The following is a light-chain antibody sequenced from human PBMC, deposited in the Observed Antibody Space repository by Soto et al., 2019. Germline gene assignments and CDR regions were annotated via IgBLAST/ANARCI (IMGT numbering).Light chain of an antibody. CDR2: DAS. CDR1: RSVSSY. CDR3: QQRSNWPSLT. V-gene: IGKV3-11*01. Sequence: EVVLTQSPATLSLSPGERATLSCRASRSVSSYLAWYQQKPGQAPRLLIDDASNRATGIPARFSGSGSETDFTLTISSLEPEDFAVYYCQQRSNWPSLTFGGGTKVDI. J-gene: IGKJ4*01.